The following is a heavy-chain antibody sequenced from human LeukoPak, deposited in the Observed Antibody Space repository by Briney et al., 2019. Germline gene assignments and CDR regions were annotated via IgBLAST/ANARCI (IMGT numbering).Heavy chain of an antibody. Sequence: VASVKVSCRASGYTFTSYDINWVRQATGQGLEWMGWMNPNSGNTGYAQKFQGRVTMTRNTSISTAYMELSSLRSEDTAVYYCARVMVRGTLYYYYYMDVWGKGTTVTISS. J-gene: IGHJ6*03. D-gene: IGHD3-10*01. V-gene: IGHV1-8*01. CDR1: GYTFTSYD. CDR3: ARVMVRGTLYYYYYMDV. CDR2: MNPNSGNT.